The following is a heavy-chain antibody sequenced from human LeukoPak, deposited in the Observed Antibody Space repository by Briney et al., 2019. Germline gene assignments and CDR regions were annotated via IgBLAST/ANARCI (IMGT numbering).Heavy chain of an antibody. J-gene: IGHJ5*02. Sequence: GGSLRLSCAASGFTFSSYAMSWVRQAPGKGLEWVSAISGSGGSTYYADSVKGRFTISRDNSKNTLYLQMNSLRAEDTAVYYSAKLTGKDVLRLRFDPWGQGTLVTVSS. CDR2: ISGSGGST. D-gene: IGHD3-3*01. CDR1: GFTFSSYA. V-gene: IGHV3-23*01. CDR3: AKLTGKDVLRLRFDP.